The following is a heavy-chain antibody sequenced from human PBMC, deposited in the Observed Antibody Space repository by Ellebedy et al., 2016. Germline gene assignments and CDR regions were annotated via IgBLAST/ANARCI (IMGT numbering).Heavy chain of an antibody. V-gene: IGHV3-53*01. CDR1: GFSFKNTY. D-gene: IGHD5-24*01. CDR2: IYSGGST. Sequence: GGSLRLSCAASGFSFKNTYITWVRQAPGKGLECVSVIYSGGSTYEADSVKGRFTISRDDSKNTLYLQMDSLRADDTAVYYCARGMNYDAFDIWGQGTTVTVSS. J-gene: IGHJ3*02. CDR3: ARGMNYDAFDI.